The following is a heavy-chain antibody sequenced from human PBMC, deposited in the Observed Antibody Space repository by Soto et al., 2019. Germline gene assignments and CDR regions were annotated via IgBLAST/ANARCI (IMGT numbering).Heavy chain of an antibody. CDR2: ISYDGSNK. D-gene: IGHD2-2*01. CDR1: GFTFSSYG. Sequence: GGSLRLSCAASGFTFSSYGMHWVRQAPGKGLEWVAVISYDGSNKYYADSVKGRFTISRDNSKNTLYLQMNSLRAEDTAVYYCAKDGGCSSTSCYDYYYYGMDVWGQGTTVTVSS. CDR3: AKDGGCSSTSCYDYYYYGMDV. V-gene: IGHV3-30*18. J-gene: IGHJ6*02.